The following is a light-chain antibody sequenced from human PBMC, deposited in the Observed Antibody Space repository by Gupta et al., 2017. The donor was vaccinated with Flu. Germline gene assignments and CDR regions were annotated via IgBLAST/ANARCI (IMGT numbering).Light chain of an antibody. Sequence: EIVMTQSPATLSVSPGERATLSCRASQSVSSNLAWYQQNPGQAPRLLIYGASTRATGIPARFIGSGSGTEFTLTISSLQSEDFAVYYCQQYNKWPPWTFGQGTKVEIK. CDR2: GAS. CDR3: QQYNKWPPWT. CDR1: QSVSSN. V-gene: IGKV3-15*01. J-gene: IGKJ1*01.